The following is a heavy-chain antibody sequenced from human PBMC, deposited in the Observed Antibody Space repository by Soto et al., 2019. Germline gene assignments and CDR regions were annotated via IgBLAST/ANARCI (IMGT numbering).Heavy chain of an antibody. J-gene: IGHJ4*02. Sequence: PSETLSLTCAVYGGSGGSFSGYYWSWIRQPPGKGLEWIGDINHSGSTNYTPSLKGRVTISADTSETQFSLKLSAVSAADTAVYYCARGPSGDKIDYWGQGIQVTVSS. CDR2: INHSGST. D-gene: IGHD7-27*01. CDR3: ARGPSGDKIDY. V-gene: IGHV4-34*01. CDR1: GGSGGSFSGYY.